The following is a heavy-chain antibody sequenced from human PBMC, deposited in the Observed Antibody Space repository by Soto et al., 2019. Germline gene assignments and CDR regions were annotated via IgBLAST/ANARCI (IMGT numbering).Heavy chain of an antibody. J-gene: IGHJ6*02. V-gene: IGHV4-59*01. CDR1: GGSISRYY. CDR3: ARDLWGYCGTDCYPLDV. D-gene: IGHD2-21*02. CDR2: MYNTGST. Sequence: QVQLQESGPGLVKPSETLSLTCTVSGGSISRYYWSWIRQPPGKGLEWIGYMYNTGSTVYNPSFKXRXTXSVXTSKSEFSLKLNSVTAADTAVYYCARDLWGYCGTDCYPLDVWGQGTTVTVSS.